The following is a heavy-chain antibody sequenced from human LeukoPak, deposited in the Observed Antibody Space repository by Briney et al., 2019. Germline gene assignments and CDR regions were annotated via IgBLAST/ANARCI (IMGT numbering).Heavy chain of an antibody. J-gene: IGHJ5*02. CDR3: ARGDPGRGWFDP. Sequence: SETLSLTCTVSSGSISSYYWSWIRQPPGKGLEWIGYIYYSGSTNYNPSLKSRVTISVDTSKNQFSLKLGSVTAADTAVYYCARGDPGRGWFDPWGQGTLVTVSS. V-gene: IGHV4-59*01. CDR2: IYYSGST. CDR1: SGSISSYY.